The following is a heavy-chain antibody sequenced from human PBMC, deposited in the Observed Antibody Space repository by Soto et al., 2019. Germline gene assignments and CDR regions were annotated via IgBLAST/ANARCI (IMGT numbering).Heavy chain of an antibody. CDR3: ARDDEYSGNGRAV. V-gene: IGHV3-33*01. Sequence: QVQLVESGGGVVQPGRSLRLSCAASEFTFSNYGMHWVRQAPGKGLEWVAVILNDGSNRYHADSVKDRFTISRDNSKNTLYLQMNSRRAEDTAVYYCARDDEYSGNGRAVWGEGTTVTVSP. CDR2: ILNDGSNR. J-gene: IGHJ6*04. D-gene: IGHD3-10*01. CDR1: EFTFSNYG.